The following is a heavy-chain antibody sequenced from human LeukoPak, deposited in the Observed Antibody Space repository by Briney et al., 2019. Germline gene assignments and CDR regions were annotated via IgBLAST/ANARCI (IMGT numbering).Heavy chain of an antibody. V-gene: IGHV3-11*01. CDR3: ARDIESGSYFWGAFDI. CDR2: ISSSGSTI. D-gene: IGHD1-26*01. CDR1: GFTFSDYY. Sequence: GGSLRLSCAASGFTFSDYYMSWIRQAPGKGLEWVSYISSSGSTIYYADSVKGRFTISRDNAKNSLYLQMNSLRAEDTALYYCARDIESGSYFWGAFDIWGQGTMVTVSS. J-gene: IGHJ3*02.